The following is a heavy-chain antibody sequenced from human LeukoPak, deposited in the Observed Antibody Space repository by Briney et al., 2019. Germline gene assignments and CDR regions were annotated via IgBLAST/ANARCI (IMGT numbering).Heavy chain of an antibody. D-gene: IGHD4-17*01. CDR1: GYTFTGYY. CDR3: ASLRSYGDYENP. V-gene: IGHV1-2*02. Sequence: ASGKVSCKAAGYTFTGYYMHWVRQAPGQGLGWMGWINPNSGGTKYAQKVQVRVTMTRDTSISTDYMEPRRLRSDDTAVYYCASLRSYGDYENPWGQGTLVTASS. J-gene: IGHJ4*02. CDR2: INPNSGGT.